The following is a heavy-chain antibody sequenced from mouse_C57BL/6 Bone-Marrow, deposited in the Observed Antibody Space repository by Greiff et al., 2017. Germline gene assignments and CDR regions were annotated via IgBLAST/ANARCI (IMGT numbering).Heavy chain of an antibody. D-gene: IGHD1-1*01. Sequence: QVQLKESGPGLLKPSQSLFLTCSITGFPITSGYYWIWIRQSPGKPLEWMGYITHSGETFYNPSLQSPISITRETSKNQFFLQLNSVTTEDTAMYYCAGDKFITTVVEYFDVWGTGTTVTVSS. V-gene: IGHV12-3*01. J-gene: IGHJ1*03. CDR3: AGDKFITTVVEYFDV. CDR2: ITHSGET. CDR1: GFPITSGYY.